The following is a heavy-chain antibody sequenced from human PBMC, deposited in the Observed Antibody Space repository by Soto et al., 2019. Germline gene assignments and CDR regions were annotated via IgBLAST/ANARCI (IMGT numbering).Heavy chain of an antibody. V-gene: IGHV1-2*02. CDR1: GYSFTDYY. J-gene: IGHJ4*02. CDR2: TNSKSGVT. D-gene: IGHD2-21*01. Sequence: ASVKVSCKASGYSFTDYYMHWVRLVPGQGLEWMGWTNSKSGVTKYPQKFQGRVTMTRDTSISTAYMELTGLRSDDTAVYYCARAHVRLQWGLSDYCGQGTLVTVSS. CDR3: ARAHVRLQWGLSDY.